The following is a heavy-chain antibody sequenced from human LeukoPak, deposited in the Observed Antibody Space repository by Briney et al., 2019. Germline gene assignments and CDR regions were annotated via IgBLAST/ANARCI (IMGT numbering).Heavy chain of an antibody. Sequence: SETLSLTCTVSGGSISSYYWSWIRQPPGKGLEWIGYIYYSGSTNYNPSLKSRVTISVDTSKNQFSLKLNSVTAADTAVYYCARERYSSGWYGDYFDYWGQGTLVTVSS. V-gene: IGHV4-59*01. CDR2: IYYSGST. J-gene: IGHJ4*02. CDR3: ARERYSSGWYGDYFDY. CDR1: GGSISSYY. D-gene: IGHD6-19*01.